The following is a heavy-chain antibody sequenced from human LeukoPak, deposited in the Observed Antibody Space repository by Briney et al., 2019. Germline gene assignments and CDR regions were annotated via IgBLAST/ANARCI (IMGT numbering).Heavy chain of an antibody. J-gene: IGHJ3*02. V-gene: IGHV4-39*01. CDR1: GGSISSYY. Sequence: PSETLSLTCTVSGGSISSYYWGWIRQPPGKGLEWIGSIYYSGSTYYNPSLKSRVTISVDTSKNQFSLKLSSVTAADTAVYYCARRKALDYGDYADAFDIWGQGTMVTVSS. D-gene: IGHD4-17*01. CDR2: IYYSGST. CDR3: ARRKALDYGDYADAFDI.